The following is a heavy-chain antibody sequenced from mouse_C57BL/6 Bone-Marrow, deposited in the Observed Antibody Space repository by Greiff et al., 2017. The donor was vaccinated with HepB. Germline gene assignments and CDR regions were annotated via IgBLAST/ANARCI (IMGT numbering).Heavy chain of an antibody. CDR1: GFTFSDYG. D-gene: IGHD1-1*01. Sequence: EVHLVESGGGLVKPGGSLKLSCAASGFTFSDYGMHWVRQAPEKGLEWVAYISSGSSTIYYADTVKGRFTISRDNAKNTLFLQMTSLRSEDTAMYYCARQPYYYGSSYHAMDYWGQGTSVTVSS. CDR2: ISSGSSTI. CDR3: ARQPYYYGSSYHAMDY. J-gene: IGHJ4*01. V-gene: IGHV5-17*01.